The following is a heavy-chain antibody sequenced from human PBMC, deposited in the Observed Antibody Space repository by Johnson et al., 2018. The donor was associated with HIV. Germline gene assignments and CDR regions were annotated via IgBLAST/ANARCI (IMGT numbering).Heavy chain of an antibody. V-gene: IGHV3-30-3*01. CDR1: GFTFSSSA. CDR3: ANIAVVYAFDI. D-gene: IGHD6-19*01. J-gene: IGHJ3*02. Sequence: QVQLVESGGGVVQPGRSLRLSCAASGFTFSSSAMHWVRQAPGKGLEWVAVISYDGSSKYYADSVKGRFTISRDNSKNTMSLQMNSLRAEDTAVYYCANIAVVYAFDIWGQGTMVTVSS. CDR2: ISYDGSSK.